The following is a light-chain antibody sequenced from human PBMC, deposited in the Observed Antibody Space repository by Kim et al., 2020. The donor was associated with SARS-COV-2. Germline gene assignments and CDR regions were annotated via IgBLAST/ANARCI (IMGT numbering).Light chain of an antibody. V-gene: IGLV2-18*02. CDR3: SSYTSSSIVA. CDR1: SSDAVTYNR. J-gene: IGLJ2*01. CDR2: EVS. Sequence: GHAVPLSCPGTSSDAVTYNRVAWYQQPPGTAHKLMIYEVSNRPSGVPVRFSGSNAGNTASLTISGLQAEDEADYYCSSYTSSSIVAFGGGTQLTVL.